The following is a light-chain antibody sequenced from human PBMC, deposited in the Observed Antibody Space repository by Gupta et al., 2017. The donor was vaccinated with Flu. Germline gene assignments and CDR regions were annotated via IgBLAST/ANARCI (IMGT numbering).Light chain of an antibody. J-gene: IGLJ3*02. CDR1: SSDVGGYND. Sequence: SSDVGGYNDVSWYQQHPGKAPKLMIYDVSKRPSGVPDRFSGSKSGNTASLTISGLQAEDEADYYCCSYAGSYTWVFGGGTKLTVL. V-gene: IGLV2-11*01. CDR3: CSYAGSYTWV. CDR2: DVS.